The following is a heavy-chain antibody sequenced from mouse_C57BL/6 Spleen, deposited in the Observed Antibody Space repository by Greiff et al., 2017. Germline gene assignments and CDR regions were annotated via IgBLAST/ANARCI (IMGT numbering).Heavy chain of an antibody. V-gene: IGHV5-4*01. J-gene: IGHJ2*01. CDR3: ARERDGSLDY. CDR2: ISDGGSYT. D-gene: IGHD1-1*01. Sequence: EVKVVESGGGLVKPGGSLKLSCAASGFTFSSYAMSWVRQTPEKRLEWVATISDGGSYTYYPDNVKGRFTISRDNAKNNLYLQMSHLKSEDTAMYYCARERDGSLDYWGQGTTLTVSS. CDR1: GFTFSSYA.